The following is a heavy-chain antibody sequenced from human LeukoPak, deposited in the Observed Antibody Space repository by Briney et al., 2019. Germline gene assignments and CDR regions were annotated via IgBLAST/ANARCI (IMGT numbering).Heavy chain of an antibody. J-gene: IGHJ4*02. CDR1: GGSISSGDYY. Sequence: SETLSLTCTVSGGSISSGDYYWSGIRQPPGKGLEWIGYIYYSGSTYYNPSLMSRVTISVDTSKNQFSLKLSSVTAADTAVYYCARGPSSSATCYRGAFDYWGQGTLVTVSS. V-gene: IGHV4-30-4*01. CDR3: ARGPSSSATCYRGAFDY. D-gene: IGHD2-2*02. CDR2: IYYSGST.